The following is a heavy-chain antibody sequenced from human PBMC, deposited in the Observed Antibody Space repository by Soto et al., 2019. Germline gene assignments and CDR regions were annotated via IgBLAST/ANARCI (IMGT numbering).Heavy chain of an antibody. J-gene: IGHJ4*02. D-gene: IGHD6-19*01. CDR1: SDSISSYY. CDR3: ARAVGDPLYYLDY. Sequence: SEPLSLTCTVSSDSISSYYWIWIRQSPGKGLEWIGYTDYSGNTNYNPSLKSRVTISGDTSKNQFSLRLSSVTAADTAVYYCARAVGDPLYYLDYWGQGTLVTVSS. CDR2: TDYSGNT. V-gene: IGHV4-59*08.